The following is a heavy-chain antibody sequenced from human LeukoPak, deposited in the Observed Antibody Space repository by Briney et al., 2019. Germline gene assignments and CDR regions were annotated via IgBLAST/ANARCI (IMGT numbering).Heavy chain of an antibody. CDR1: GGSFSGYY. J-gene: IGHJ4*02. CDR2: INHSGST. Sequence: PSETLSLTSAVYGGSFSGYYWSWIRQPPGKGLEWIGEINHSGSTNYNPSLKSRVTISVDTSKNQFSLKLSSVTAADTAVYYCARHRIAARGSFDYWGQGTLVTVSS. D-gene: IGHD6-6*01. CDR3: ARHRIAARGSFDY. V-gene: IGHV4-34*01.